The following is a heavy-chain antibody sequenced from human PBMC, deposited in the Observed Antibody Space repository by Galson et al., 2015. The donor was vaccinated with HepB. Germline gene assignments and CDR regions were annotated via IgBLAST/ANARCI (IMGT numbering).Heavy chain of an antibody. CDR2: ISGSGGST. Sequence: SLRLSCAASGFTFSSYAMSWVRQAPGKGLEWVSAISGSGGSTYYADSVKGRFTISRDNSKNTLYLQMNSLRAEDTAVYYCAKASQMTTVTTLSDYWGQGTLVTVSS. V-gene: IGHV3-23*01. CDR1: GFTFSSYA. J-gene: IGHJ4*02. CDR3: AKASQMTTVTTLSDY. D-gene: IGHD4-17*01.